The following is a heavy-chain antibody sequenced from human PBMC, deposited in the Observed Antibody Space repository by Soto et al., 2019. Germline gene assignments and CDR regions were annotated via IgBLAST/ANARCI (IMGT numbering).Heavy chain of an antibody. CDR3: ASEYYGSGRTYDY. V-gene: IGHV4-34*01. J-gene: IGHJ4*02. CDR2: INHSGST. D-gene: IGHD3-10*01. Sequence: QVQLQQWGAGLLKPSETLSLTCAVYGGSFSGYYWSWIRQPPGKGLECIGEINHSGSTNYNPSLKSRVTISVDTSKNQFSLKLSAVTAADTAVYYCASEYYGSGRTYDYWGQGTLVTVSS. CDR1: GGSFSGYY.